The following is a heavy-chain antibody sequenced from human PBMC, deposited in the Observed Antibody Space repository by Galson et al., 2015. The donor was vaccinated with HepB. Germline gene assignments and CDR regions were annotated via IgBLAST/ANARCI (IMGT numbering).Heavy chain of an antibody. J-gene: IGHJ3*02. V-gene: IGHV5-51*01. CDR3: ARLLSSGWGDAFDI. CDR2: IYPGDSDT. D-gene: IGHD6-19*01. Sequence: QSGAEVKKPGESLKISCTGSGYSFTSYWIAWVRQMPGKALEWMGIIYPGDSDTRYSPSFRGQVTMSADKSISTAYVQWSSLKASDTAMYYCARLLSSGWGDAFDIWGQGTMVIVSS. CDR1: GYSFTSYW.